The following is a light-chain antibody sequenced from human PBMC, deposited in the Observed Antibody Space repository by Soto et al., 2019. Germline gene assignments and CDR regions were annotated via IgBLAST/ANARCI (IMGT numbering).Light chain of an antibody. J-gene: IGKJ2*01. CDR2: AAS. Sequence: AIQMTQSPSSLSASVGDRVTITCRASQDIRNDLGWYQQRPGKPPKVLIYAASNLQSGVPPRFSGSGSGTDFALTITNLQPEDFATYYCLQDYNRPYTFGQGTKLEF. CDR1: QDIRND. V-gene: IGKV1-6*01. CDR3: LQDYNRPYT.